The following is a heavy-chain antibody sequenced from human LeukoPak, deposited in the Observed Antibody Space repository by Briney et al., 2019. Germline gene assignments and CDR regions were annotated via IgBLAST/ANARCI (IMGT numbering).Heavy chain of an antibody. Sequence: GESLQISCKGSGYSFTTYWIGWVRQMPGKGLEWMGIIYPGDSDTKYSPSFKGQVTISSDKSVTTAYLQWSSLKASDSAMYYCTRGPYGNAGRWDYFGSWGQGTLVTVSS. CDR1: GYSFTTYW. D-gene: IGHD4-17*01. J-gene: IGHJ4*02. V-gene: IGHV5-51*01. CDR3: TRGPYGNAGRWDYFGS. CDR2: IYPGDSDT.